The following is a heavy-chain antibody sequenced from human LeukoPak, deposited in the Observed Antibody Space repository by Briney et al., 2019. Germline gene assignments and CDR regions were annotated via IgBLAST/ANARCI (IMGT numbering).Heavy chain of an antibody. D-gene: IGHD6-19*01. CDR3: AKTPRNSGWQSD. J-gene: IGHJ4*02. CDR2: ISGSGGST. Sequence: QTGGSLRLSCAAPGFTFSSYAMSWVRQAPGKGLEWVSAISGSGGSTYYADSVKGRFTISRDNSKDTLYLQMNSLRAEDTAVYYCAKTPRNSGWQSDGGQGTLVTVSS. CDR1: GFTFSSYA. V-gene: IGHV3-23*01.